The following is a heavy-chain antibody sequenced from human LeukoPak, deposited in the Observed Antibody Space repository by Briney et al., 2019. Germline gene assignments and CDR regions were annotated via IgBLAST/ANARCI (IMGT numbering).Heavy chain of an antibody. CDR2: IDWDDDK. Sequence: SGPALVKPTQTLTLTCTFSGFSLSTSGMRVSWIRQPPANALEWLARIDWDDDKYCSTSLKTRLTISKATSKNQVVLTMTTMDPVDTATYYCARITYLRHYLPDPWGQGTLVTVSS. V-gene: IGHV2-70*04. CDR3: ARITYLRHYLPDP. CDR1: GFSLSTSGMR. D-gene: IGHD3-10*01. J-gene: IGHJ5*02.